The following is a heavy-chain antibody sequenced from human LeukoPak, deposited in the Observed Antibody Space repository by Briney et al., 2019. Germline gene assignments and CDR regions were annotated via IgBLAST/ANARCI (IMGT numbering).Heavy chain of an antibody. CDR2: IYYSGST. Sequence: SETLSLTCTVSGGSISSYYWSWIRQPPGKGLEWIGDIYYSGSTSYNPSLKSRVTISVDTSKNQFSLRLSSVTAADTAVYYCARRGGVGPFDYWGQGTLVTVSS. D-gene: IGHD1-26*01. CDR1: GGSISSYY. J-gene: IGHJ4*02. V-gene: IGHV4-59*08. CDR3: ARRGGVGPFDY.